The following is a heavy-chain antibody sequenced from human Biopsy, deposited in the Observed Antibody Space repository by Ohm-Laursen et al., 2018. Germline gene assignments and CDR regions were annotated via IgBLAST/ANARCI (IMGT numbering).Heavy chain of an antibody. V-gene: IGHV1-69*17. D-gene: IGHD4-17*01. J-gene: IGHJ4*02. CDR1: GGTVSRYA. Sequence: SSVKVSCKASGGTVSRYAISWGRQAPGQGLEWMGGIIPVFGLATYAQRLQGRVSITADTSTNTAYMELSSLRSDDTAVYFCARGLPTEYGDYFSLDYWGQGTLVIVSS. CDR2: IIPVFGLA. CDR3: ARGLPTEYGDYFSLDY.